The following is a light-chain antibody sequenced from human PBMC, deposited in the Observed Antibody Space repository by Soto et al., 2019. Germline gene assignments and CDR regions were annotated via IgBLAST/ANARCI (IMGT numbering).Light chain of an antibody. CDR2: GAS. V-gene: IGKV3-20*01. CDR3: QQYGSSGT. CDR1: QSVTTN. J-gene: IGKJ1*01. Sequence: EVVMTQSPATLSVSPGERVAFSCRASQSVTTNLACYQHKPGQSPRLLIYGASSRATGIPDRFSGSGSGTDFTLTISRLEPEDFAVYYCQQYGSSGTFGQGTKVDI.